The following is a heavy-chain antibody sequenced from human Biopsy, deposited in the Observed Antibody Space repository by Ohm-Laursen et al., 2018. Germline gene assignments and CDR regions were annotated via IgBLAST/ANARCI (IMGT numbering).Heavy chain of an antibody. J-gene: IGHJ4*02. Sequence: SSVKVSCKVSGYTLTELSMHWVRQAPGQGLEWMGGIIPMFGTVNYAQMFQGRVTISADESTSTSYMELSSLTTEDTAIYYCARGPHSGSHSCFDYWGRGTLVTVSS. D-gene: IGHD1-26*01. V-gene: IGHV1-69*01. CDR1: GYTLTELS. CDR2: IIPMFGTV. CDR3: ARGPHSGSHSCFDY.